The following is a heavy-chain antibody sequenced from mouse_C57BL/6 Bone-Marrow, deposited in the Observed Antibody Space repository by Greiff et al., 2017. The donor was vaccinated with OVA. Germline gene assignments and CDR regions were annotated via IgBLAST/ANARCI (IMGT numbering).Heavy chain of an antibody. V-gene: IGHV1-59*01. Sequence: VQLQQPGAELVRPGTSVKLSCKASGYTFTSYWMHWVKQRPGQGLEWIGVIDPSDSYTNYNQKFKGKATLTVDTSSSTAYMQLSSLTSEDSAVYYCARGGYDGSTFAYWGQGTLVTVSA. CDR3: ARGGYDGSTFAY. CDR1: GYTFTSYW. CDR2: IDPSDSYT. D-gene: IGHD2-3*01. J-gene: IGHJ3*01.